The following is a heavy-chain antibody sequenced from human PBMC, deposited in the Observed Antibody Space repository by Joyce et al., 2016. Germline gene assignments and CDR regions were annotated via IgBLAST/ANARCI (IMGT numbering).Heavy chain of an antibody. J-gene: IGHJ6*02. CDR1: GFPFSTTW. Sequence: EVQLVESGGGLVQPGGSLRLSCAASGFPFSTTWMTWVRQSPGKGPEWVANIKPDGSEKYYVGSVKGRFTISRDNAKNSLSLLMNSLRVDDTAVYYCATGGGMDVWGQGTTVTVSS. V-gene: IGHV3-7*01. CDR3: ATGGGMDV. CDR2: IKPDGSEK.